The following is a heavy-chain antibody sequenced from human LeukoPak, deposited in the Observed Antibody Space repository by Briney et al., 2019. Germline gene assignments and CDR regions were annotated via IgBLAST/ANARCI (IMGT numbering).Heavy chain of an antibody. J-gene: IGHJ3*02. CDR1: GFTVSSNY. CDR3: ATHGYLFPPDAFDI. CDR2: IYSGGST. V-gene: IGHV3-66*01. Sequence: PGGSLRLSCAASGFTVSSNYMSWVRQAPGKGLEWVSVIYSGGSTYYADSVKGRFTISRDNSKNTLYLQMNSLRAEDTAAYYCATHGYLFPPDAFDIWGQGTMVTVSS. D-gene: IGHD1-1*01.